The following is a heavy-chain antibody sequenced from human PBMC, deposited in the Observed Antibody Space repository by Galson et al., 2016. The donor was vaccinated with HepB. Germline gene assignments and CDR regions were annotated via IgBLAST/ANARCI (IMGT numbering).Heavy chain of an antibody. V-gene: IGHV3-30*03. CDR3: ARTPPYYDGSEIFDY. CDR1: GFNFSSYA. J-gene: IGHJ4*02. CDR2: ISYDGTNK. D-gene: IGHD3-10*01. Sequence: SLRLSYAASGFNFSSYAMHWVRQAPGKGLEWVTVISYDGTNKYFADSVRGRCTISRDNSKNSLYLQMNSLRAEDTAVYSCARTPPYYDGSEIFDYWGQGTLVTVSS.